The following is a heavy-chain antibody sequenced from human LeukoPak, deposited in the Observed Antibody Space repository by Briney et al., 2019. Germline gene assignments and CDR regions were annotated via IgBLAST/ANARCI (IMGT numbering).Heavy chain of an antibody. CDR1: VGPVSSRSYY. J-gene: IGHJ4*02. Sequence: SETLSLTFSVSVGPVSSRSYYWSWIRQPPGKALEWIGYMYYSGSTNYNPSLKSRVTMSVDTSKHQFSLELSSVTAADTAVYYCSKRISGPRYFDYWGQGTLVTVSS. CDR2: MYYSGST. D-gene: IGHD6-19*01. CDR3: SKRISGPRYFDY. V-gene: IGHV4-61*01.